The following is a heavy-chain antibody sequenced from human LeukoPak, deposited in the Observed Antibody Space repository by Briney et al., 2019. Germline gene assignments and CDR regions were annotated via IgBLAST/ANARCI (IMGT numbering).Heavy chain of an antibody. J-gene: IGHJ6*03. D-gene: IGHD3-22*01. Sequence: SETLSLTCTVSGGSISSYYWSWIRQPAGKGLEWIGRIYPSGSSNYNPSLKSRVTMPVDTSKNQFSLKLSSVTAADTAVYYCASQHYYDSGGYNYYMDVWGKGTTVTISS. CDR1: GGSISSYY. V-gene: IGHV4-4*07. CDR2: IYPSGSS. CDR3: ASQHYYDSGGYNYYMDV.